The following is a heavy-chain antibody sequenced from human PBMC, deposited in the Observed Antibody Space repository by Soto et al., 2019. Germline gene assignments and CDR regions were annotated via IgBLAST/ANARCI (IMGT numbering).Heavy chain of an antibody. D-gene: IGHD6-19*01. CDR1: GGSFSGYY. V-gene: IGHV4-34*01. CDR3: AFSSGWSNDAFDI. CDR2: INHSGST. Sequence: SETLSLTCAVYGGSFSGYYWSWIRQPPGKGLEWIGEINHSGSTNYNPSLKSRVTISVDTSKNQLSLQVNSVTAADTAVYYCAFSSGWSNDAFDIWGQGTMVTVSS. J-gene: IGHJ3*02.